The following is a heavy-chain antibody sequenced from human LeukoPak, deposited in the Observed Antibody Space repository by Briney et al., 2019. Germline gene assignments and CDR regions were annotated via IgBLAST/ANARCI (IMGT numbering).Heavy chain of an antibody. D-gene: IGHD4-11*01. CDR3: AREGRRYSNQTPYMDV. CDR1: GDSISGVVSY. Sequence: SETLSLTCTVSGDSISGVVSYWSWIRQHPGKGLEWIGYIYYSGSTYYNPSLKSRVTISVDTSKNQFSLKLSSVTAADTAVYYCAREGRRYSNQTPYMDVWGKGTTVTVSS. V-gene: IGHV4-31*03. J-gene: IGHJ6*03. CDR2: IYYSGST.